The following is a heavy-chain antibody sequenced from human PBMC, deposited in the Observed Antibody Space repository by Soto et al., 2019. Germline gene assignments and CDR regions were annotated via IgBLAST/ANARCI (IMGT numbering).Heavy chain of an antibody. Sequence: EVQLVESGGGLVKPGGSLRLSCAASGFTFSSYSMNWVRQAPGKGLEWVSSISSSSSYIYYADSVKGRFIISRDNAKNSLYLQMNSLRAEDTAVYYCARKDIVVVPAAPQYYYYYGMDVWGQGTTVTVSS. CDR3: ARKDIVVVPAAPQYYYYYGMDV. D-gene: IGHD2-2*01. CDR1: GFTFSSYS. CDR2: ISSSSSYI. J-gene: IGHJ6*02. V-gene: IGHV3-21*01.